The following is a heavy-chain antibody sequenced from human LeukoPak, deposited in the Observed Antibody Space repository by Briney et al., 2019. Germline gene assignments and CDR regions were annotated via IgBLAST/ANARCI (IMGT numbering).Heavy chain of an antibody. V-gene: IGHV5-51*01. CDR3: ARHISDCGGDCPFDY. J-gene: IGHJ4*02. CDR1: GYRFTSYW. D-gene: IGHD2-21*02. Sequence: GESLKISCKGSGYRFTSYWIGWVRQMPGKGLEWMAMIYPGDSDTRYSPSFEGQVTISADKSIATAYLQWSGLKAPDTAMYYCARHISDCGGDCPFDYWGQGTLVTVSS. CDR2: IYPGDSDT.